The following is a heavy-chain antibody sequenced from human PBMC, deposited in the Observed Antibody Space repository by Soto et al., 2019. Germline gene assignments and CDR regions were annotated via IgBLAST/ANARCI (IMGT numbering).Heavy chain of an antibody. CDR2: IKQDGSER. Sequence: GGSLRLSCVASGFTFSSFEMNWIRQAPGKGPEWVANIKQDGSERNYVDSVKGRFTISRDNAENSLYLQMNSLRVEDTGVYYCASARHIGPWGQGTLVTAPQ. V-gene: IGHV3-7*01. J-gene: IGHJ5*02. CDR1: GFTFSSFE. D-gene: IGHD2-21*01. CDR3: ASARHIGP.